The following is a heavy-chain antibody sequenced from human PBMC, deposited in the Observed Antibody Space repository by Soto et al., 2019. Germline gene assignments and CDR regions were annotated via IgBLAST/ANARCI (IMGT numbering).Heavy chain of an antibody. J-gene: IGHJ6*02. D-gene: IGHD3-10*01. CDR3: AKGVYGSGSYYGMDV. Sequence: PGGSLRLSCAASGFTFSSYAMSWVRQAPGKGLEWVSVISGSGGSTYYADSVKGRFTISRDNSKKTLYVQMNSLRDEDTAVYYCAKGVYGSGSYYGMDVWGQGTTVTVSS. CDR1: GFTFSSYA. V-gene: IGHV3-23*01. CDR2: ISGSGGST.